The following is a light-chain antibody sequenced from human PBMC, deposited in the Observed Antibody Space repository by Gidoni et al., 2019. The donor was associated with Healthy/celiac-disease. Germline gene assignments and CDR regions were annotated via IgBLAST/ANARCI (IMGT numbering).Light chain of an antibody. J-gene: IGKJ2*01. CDR2: AAS. Sequence: IQITQSPSSLSASVGDRVTITCRASQSISSYLNWYQQKPGKAPKLLIYAASSMQSGVPSRFSGSGSGTDFTLTISSLQPEDFATYYCQQSYSTPRYTFGQXTKLEIK. CDR1: QSISSY. V-gene: IGKV1-39*01. CDR3: QQSYSTPRYT.